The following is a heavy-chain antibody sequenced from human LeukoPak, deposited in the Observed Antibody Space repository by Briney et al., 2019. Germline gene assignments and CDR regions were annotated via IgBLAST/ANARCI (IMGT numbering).Heavy chain of an antibody. CDR1: GGSISGSSYY. Sequence: SETLSLTCTVSGGSISGSSYYWGWIRQPPGKGLEYIGISYYSGSTLYNPSLKSRVTISVDTSKNQFSLKLSSVTAADTAVYYCARLTYSSSFYWGQGTLVTVSS. CDR2: SYYSGST. J-gene: IGHJ4*02. V-gene: IGHV4-39*01. CDR3: ARLTYSSSFY. D-gene: IGHD6-13*01.